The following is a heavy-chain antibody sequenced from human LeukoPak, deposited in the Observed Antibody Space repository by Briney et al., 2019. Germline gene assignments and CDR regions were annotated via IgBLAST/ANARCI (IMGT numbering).Heavy chain of an antibody. CDR2: TSAYNGNT. J-gene: IGHJ3*01. Sequence: GASVKVSCKASGYTFTSYGISWVRQAPGQGLEWMGWTSAYNGNTNYAQKLQGRVTMTRDTSISTAYMELSRLRSDDTAVYYCAHASYELDAFDFWGQGTSVTVSS. CDR3: AHASYELDAFDF. CDR1: GYTFTSYG. V-gene: IGHV1-18*01. D-gene: IGHD3-10*01.